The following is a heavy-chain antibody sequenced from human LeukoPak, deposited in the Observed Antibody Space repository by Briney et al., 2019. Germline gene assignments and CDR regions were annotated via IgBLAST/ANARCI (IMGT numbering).Heavy chain of an antibody. J-gene: IGHJ4*02. Sequence: GGSLRLSCASSGFTFSSYDMHWVRQDTGKGLEWVSAIGTAGDTYYPGSVKGRFTISRENAKNSLYLQMNSLRAEDTAVYYCAKAIKRYCSGGSCLNDFDYWGQGTLVTVSS. CDR3: AKAIKRYCSGGSCLNDFDY. V-gene: IGHV3-13*01. D-gene: IGHD2-15*01. CDR2: IGTAGDT. CDR1: GFTFSSYD.